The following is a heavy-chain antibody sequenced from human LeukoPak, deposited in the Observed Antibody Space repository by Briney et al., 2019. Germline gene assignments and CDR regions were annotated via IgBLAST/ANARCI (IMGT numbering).Heavy chain of an antibody. J-gene: IGHJ6*03. CDR3: ARDRAIFGVVSYLYYMDV. Sequence: MSSETLSLTCTVSGGSISSGSNYWSWLRPPAGKGLEWIGRIYTSGSTNYNPSLKSRVTISVDTSKNKFSLKLSSVTAADTAVYYCARDRAIFGVVSYLYYMDVWGKGTTVTVSS. CDR2: IYTSGST. CDR1: GGSISSGSNY. V-gene: IGHV4-61*02. D-gene: IGHD3-3*01.